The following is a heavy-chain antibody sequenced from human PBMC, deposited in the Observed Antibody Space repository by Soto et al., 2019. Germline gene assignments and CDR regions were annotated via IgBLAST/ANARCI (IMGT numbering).Heavy chain of an antibody. CDR2: TSFNGNNK. CDR1: GLSFSNYG. J-gene: IGHJ4*02. V-gene: IGHV3-30*03. Sequence: QVQLVESGGGVVQPGRSLRLSCVASGLSFSNYGMHWVRQAPGKGLEWVAVTSFNGNNKWYTDSVKGRFTISRDNSKNTLYLQMDSLRDEDTAVYYCARDSNRENYLEHWGPGTLVTVSS. CDR3: ARDSNRENYLEH.